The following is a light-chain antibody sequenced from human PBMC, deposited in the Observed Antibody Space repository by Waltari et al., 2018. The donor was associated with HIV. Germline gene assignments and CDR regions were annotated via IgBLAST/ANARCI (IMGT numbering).Light chain of an antibody. CDR1: NIGDKS. CDR2: DVK. CDR3: QVWETSSDHSVV. J-gene: IGLJ2*01. V-gene: IGLV3-21*02. Sequence: SYVPTQPPSVSVAPGQTARITCGGDNIGDKSVHWYQQKPGQAPVLVIYDVKTRPSGIPERFSGSNSGNTATLTFGRVEAGDEADYFCQVWETSSDHSVVFGGGTKVTVL.